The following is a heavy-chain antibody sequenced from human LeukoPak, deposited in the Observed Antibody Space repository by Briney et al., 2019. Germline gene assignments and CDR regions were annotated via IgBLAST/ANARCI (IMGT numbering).Heavy chain of an antibody. Sequence: GASLKISCKGSGYRFTDYWIGWVRPMPGKGLEWMGIIYPGDSHNKYSPSFQGQVTISADKSISTAYLPWSSLKASDTAMYYCARHGTPAAAGSAFDIWGQGTMVTVSS. CDR2: IYPGDSHN. J-gene: IGHJ3*02. D-gene: IGHD6-13*01. CDR3: ARHGTPAAAGSAFDI. V-gene: IGHV5-51*01. CDR1: GYRFTDYW.